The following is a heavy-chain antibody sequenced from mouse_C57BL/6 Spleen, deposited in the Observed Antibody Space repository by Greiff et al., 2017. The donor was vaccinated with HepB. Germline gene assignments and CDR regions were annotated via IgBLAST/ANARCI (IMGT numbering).Heavy chain of an antibody. J-gene: IGHJ4*01. CDR1: GYSFTDYN. V-gene: IGHV1-39*01. CDR3: ARAGHYYGSSYDAMDY. CDR2: INPNYGTT. D-gene: IGHD1-1*01. Sequence: EVKLMESGPELVKPGASVKISCKASGYSFTDYNMNWVKQSNGKSLEWIGVINPNYGTTSYNQKFKGKATLTVDQSSSTAYTQLNSLTSEDSAVYYCARAGHYYGSSYDAMDYWGQGTSVTVSS.